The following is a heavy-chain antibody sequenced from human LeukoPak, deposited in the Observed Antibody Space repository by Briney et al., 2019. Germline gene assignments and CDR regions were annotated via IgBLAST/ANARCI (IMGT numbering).Heavy chain of an antibody. D-gene: IGHD2-2*01. CDR2: INWNGDST. V-gene: IGHV3-20*04. Sequence: GGSLRLSCAASGFTFDDYGTSWVRQAPGKGLEWVSGINWNGDSTHYADSVKGRFTISRDNAKNSLYLQMNSLRAEDTALYYCSRDHSSYCTSTSCSAFGMDVWGQGTTVTVSS. CDR1: GFTFDDYG. J-gene: IGHJ6*02. CDR3: SRDHSSYCTSTSCSAFGMDV.